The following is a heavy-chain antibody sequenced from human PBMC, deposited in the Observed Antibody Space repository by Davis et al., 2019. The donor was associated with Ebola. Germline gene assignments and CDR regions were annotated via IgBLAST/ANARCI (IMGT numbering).Heavy chain of an antibody. CDR2: IGVSGNT. Sequence: GESLKISCSVSGFTFSTSIMNWVRQSPGKGLEWVSGIGVSGNTYYADSVEGRFTISRDNSKNTLYLQMDSLRADDTAVYYCAEDRQLNYWGQGTLVTVSS. CDR1: GFTFSTSI. CDR3: AEDRQLNY. J-gene: IGHJ1*01. D-gene: IGHD1-1*01. V-gene: IGHV3-23*01.